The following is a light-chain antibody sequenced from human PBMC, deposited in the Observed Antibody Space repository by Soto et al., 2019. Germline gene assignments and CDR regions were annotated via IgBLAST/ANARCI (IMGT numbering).Light chain of an antibody. V-gene: IGLV2-8*01. CDR3: SSYAGNNNYV. CDR2: EVS. Sequence: QSVLTQPPSASGSPGQSVTISCTGTSSDVGSYNYVSWYQQHPGKAPKVMIYEVSKRPSGVPDRCSGSKSVNTASLTVSGLQAEDEADYYCSSYAGNNNYVFGTGTKLTVL. CDR1: SSDVGSYNY. J-gene: IGLJ1*01.